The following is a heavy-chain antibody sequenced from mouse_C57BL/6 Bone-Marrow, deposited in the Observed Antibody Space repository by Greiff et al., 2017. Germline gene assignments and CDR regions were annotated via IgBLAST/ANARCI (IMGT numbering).Heavy chain of an antibody. Sequence: QVQLQQPGAELVMPGASVKLSCKASGYTFTSYWMHWVKQRPGKGLEWIGEIDPSDSYTNYNQKFKGKSTLTVDKSSSTAYMQLSSLTSEDSAVYYCARLYDGYGGFAYWGQGTLVTVSA. J-gene: IGHJ3*01. CDR1: GYTFTSYW. V-gene: IGHV1-69*01. CDR2: IDPSDSYT. CDR3: ARLYDGYGGFAY. D-gene: IGHD2-3*01.